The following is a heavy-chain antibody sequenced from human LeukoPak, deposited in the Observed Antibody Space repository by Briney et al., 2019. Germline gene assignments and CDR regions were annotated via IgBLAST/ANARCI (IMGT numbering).Heavy chain of an antibody. D-gene: IGHD3-3*01. J-gene: IGHJ6*02. Sequence: SETLSLTCAVYGGSFSGYYWSWIRQPPGKGLEWIGEINHSGSTNYNPSLKSRVTISVDTSKNQFSLKLSSVTAADTAVYYCARGRGGCYDFWSGPPPPYYYGMDVWGQGTTVTVSS. V-gene: IGHV4-34*01. CDR3: ARGRGGCYDFWSGPPPPYYYGMDV. CDR2: INHSGST. CDR1: GGSFSGYY.